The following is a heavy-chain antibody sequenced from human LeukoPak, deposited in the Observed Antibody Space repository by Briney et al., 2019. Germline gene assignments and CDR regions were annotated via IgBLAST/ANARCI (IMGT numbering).Heavy chain of an antibody. CDR3: ARSGPPAGRPDAFDI. J-gene: IGHJ3*02. V-gene: IGHV4-4*09. CDR1: GGSISGYY. CDR2: IYSSGST. Sequence: SETLSLTCSVSGGSISGYYWSWIRQPPGQTLEWIGYIYSSGSTNYNPSLQSRVTMSVDTSKNQFSLRLTSVIAADTAVYYCARSGPPAGRPDAFDIWGQGTMATVSS. D-gene: IGHD2-2*01.